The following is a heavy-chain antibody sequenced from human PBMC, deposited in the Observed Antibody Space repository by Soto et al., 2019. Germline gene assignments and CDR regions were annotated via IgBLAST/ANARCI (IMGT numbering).Heavy chain of an antibody. CDR2: IWYDGSNK. V-gene: IGHV3-33*01. D-gene: IGHD4-17*01. CDR3: ARGDCDYVGYFFDY. CDR1: GFTFSSYG. J-gene: IGHJ4*02. Sequence: QVQLVESGGGVVQPGRSLRLSCAASGFTFSSYGMHCVRQAPGKGLEWVAVIWYDGSNKYYADSVKGRFTISRDNSKNTLYLQMNSLRAEDTAVYYCARGDCDYVGYFFDYWGEGTLVTVSS.